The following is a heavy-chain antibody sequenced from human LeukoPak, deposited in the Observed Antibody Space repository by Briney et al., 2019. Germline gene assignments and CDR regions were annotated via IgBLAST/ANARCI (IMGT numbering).Heavy chain of an antibody. CDR3: AELGITMIGGV. CDR2: ISGSGGST. V-gene: IGHV3-23*01. D-gene: IGHD3-10*02. Sequence: PGGSLRLSCAASGFTFSNYAMSWVRQAPGEGLEWVSGISGSGGSTYYADSVKGRFTISRDNAKNSLYLQMNSLRAEDTAVYYCAELGITMIGGVWGKGTTVTISS. J-gene: IGHJ6*04. CDR1: GFTFSNYA.